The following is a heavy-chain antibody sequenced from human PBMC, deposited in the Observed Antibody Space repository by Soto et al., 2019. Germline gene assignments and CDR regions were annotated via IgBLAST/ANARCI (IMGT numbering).Heavy chain of an antibody. V-gene: IGHV5-51*01. Sequence: PGESLKISCKGSGFSFTSYWIAWARQMPGKGLEWMGIIFPVDSDTRYSLSFQGHVTISADKSTNTAYLQWSSLKASDTAIYYCARRGIEYDRSFWFDSWGQGTLVTVSS. CDR2: IFPVDSDT. J-gene: IGHJ5*01. D-gene: IGHD3-16*01. CDR1: GFSFTSYW. CDR3: ARRGIEYDRSFWFDS.